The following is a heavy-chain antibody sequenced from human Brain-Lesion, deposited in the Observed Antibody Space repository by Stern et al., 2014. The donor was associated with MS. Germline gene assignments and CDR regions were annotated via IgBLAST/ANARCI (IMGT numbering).Heavy chain of an antibody. Sequence: VQLLESGPGLVKPSQTLSLSCTVSGGSISSGGYYWSWIRQPAGKGLEWIGRIFNSGSTSYNPSLKSRVTLSINTSKNQFPLRLNSRTAADTAVYYCARGRVVPGFQYYATDVWGQGTTVIVSS. CDR3: ARGRVVPGFQYYATDV. J-gene: IGHJ6*02. D-gene: IGHD2-2*01. CDR2: IFNSGST. V-gene: IGHV4-61*02. CDR1: GGSISSGGYY.